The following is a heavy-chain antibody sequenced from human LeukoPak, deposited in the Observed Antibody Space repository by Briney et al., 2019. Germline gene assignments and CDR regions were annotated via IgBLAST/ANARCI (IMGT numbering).Heavy chain of an antibody. D-gene: IGHD1-26*01. CDR1: GFTFTIYA. V-gene: IGHV3-23*01. CDR2: IYGSGQTT. CDR3: AKKRGSYYPFDY. Sequence: PGGSLRLSCAASGFTFTIYAMTWVRQAPGKGLEWVSGIYGSGQTTYYADSVKGRFTISRDNSKNTLYLQMSSLRLGDTAVYYCAKKRGSYYPFDYWGQGTLVTVSS. J-gene: IGHJ4*02.